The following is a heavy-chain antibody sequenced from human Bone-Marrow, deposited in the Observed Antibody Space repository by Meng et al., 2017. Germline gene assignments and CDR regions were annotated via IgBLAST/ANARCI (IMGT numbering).Heavy chain of an antibody. J-gene: IGHJ4*02. D-gene: IGHD6-13*01. Sequence: QVQLVQSGAEVKNPGASVKVSCKPPGYTFTAYWLHWVRQAPGQGLDWMGRIDPRSGDTQYAQKFQGRVTMTRDTSISTTYMELSRLRSDDTAVYYCVRDEDISAAGKLFGDYWGQGTLVTVSS. CDR2: IDPRSGDT. CDR1: GYTFTAYW. CDR3: VRDEDISAAGKLFGDY. V-gene: IGHV1-2*06.